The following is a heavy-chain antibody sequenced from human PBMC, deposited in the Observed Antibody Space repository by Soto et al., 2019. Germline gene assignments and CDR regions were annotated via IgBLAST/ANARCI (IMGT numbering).Heavy chain of an antibody. D-gene: IGHD5-18*01. CDR3: ARGGDGYAL. CDR2: INQDGSDK. Sequence: EVQLVESGGGLVQPGGSLRLSCAASGFTFSSFWMSWVRQAPGKGLEWVANINQDGSDKYYVDSVKGRFTISRDNAKNPRYRQTNRLGDEDTAVYYCARGGDGYALWGQGTLVTVSS. J-gene: IGHJ4*02. V-gene: IGHV3-7*04. CDR1: GFTFSSFW.